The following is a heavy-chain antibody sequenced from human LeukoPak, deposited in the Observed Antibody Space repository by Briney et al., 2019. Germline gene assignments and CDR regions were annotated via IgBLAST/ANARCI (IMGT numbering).Heavy chain of an antibody. CDR2: IKSKTDGGTT. J-gene: IGHJ6*02. CDR3: ATGCSSTSCYPGYYYYGMDV. D-gene: IGHD2-2*01. Sequence: GGSLRLSCAASGFTFSNYAMSWVRQAPGKGLEWVGRIKSKTDGGTTDYAAPVKGRFTISRDDSKNTLYLQMNSLKTEDTAVYYCATGCSSTSCYPGYYYYGMDVWGQGTTVTVSS. CDR1: GFTFSNYA. V-gene: IGHV3-15*01.